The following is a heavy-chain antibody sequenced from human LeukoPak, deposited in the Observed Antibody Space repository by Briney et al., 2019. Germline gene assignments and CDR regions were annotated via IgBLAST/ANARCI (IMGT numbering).Heavy chain of an antibody. CDR2: LSHIGSS. V-gene: IGHV4-30-4*08. Sequence: PSQTPSLTCTVSGGSLSSVDYYWGWIRQSPGTGLEWIGYLSHIGSSYYNPSLKSRMTMSVDTSKNQVSLKLRSVTAADTAVYFCARGREENYDFWSGYYKGVHFDFWGQGTLVTVSS. D-gene: IGHD3-3*01. CDR1: GGSLSSVDYY. J-gene: IGHJ4*02. CDR3: ARGREENYDFWSGYYKGVHFDF.